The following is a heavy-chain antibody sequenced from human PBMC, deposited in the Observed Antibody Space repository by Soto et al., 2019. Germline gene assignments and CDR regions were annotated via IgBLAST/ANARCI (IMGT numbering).Heavy chain of an antibody. CDR2: IYWDDAK. CDR1: GFSLSTSGVG. J-gene: IGHJ5*02. Sequence: QITLKESGPTLVKPTQTLTLTCTFSGFSLSTSGVGVGWIRQPPGKALEWLALIYWDDAKRYSPSRKSRLTTXKXNXXNQVVHTMTHIDTVDTATYYGAHTLIAAAGSWFDPWGQGTLVTVSS. D-gene: IGHD6-13*01. V-gene: IGHV2-5*02. CDR3: AHTLIAAAGSWFDP.